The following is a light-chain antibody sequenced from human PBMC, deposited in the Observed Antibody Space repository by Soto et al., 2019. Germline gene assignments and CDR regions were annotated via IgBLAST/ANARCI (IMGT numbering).Light chain of an antibody. J-gene: IGLJ3*02. CDR3: ATWDASLSGWV. CDR2: KND. Sequence: QAVVSQPPSASGTPGQRVTISCSGSSSNIGRNYVYWYQQFPGTAPKLLIFKNDQRPSGVPDRFSGSKSSTSASLAISGLRSEDEADYYCATWDASLSGWVFGGGTKLTVL. CDR1: SSNIGRNY. V-gene: IGLV1-47*01.